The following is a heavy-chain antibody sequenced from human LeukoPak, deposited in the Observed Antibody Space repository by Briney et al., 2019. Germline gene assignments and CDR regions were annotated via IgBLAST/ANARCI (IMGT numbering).Heavy chain of an antibody. J-gene: IGHJ4*02. D-gene: IGHD5-18*01. CDR3: AKDLRGYSYGYQIDY. V-gene: IGHV3-23*01. Sequence: GGSLRLSCAASGFTFSSYAVSWVRQAPGKGLEWVSAISRSGGSTYYADSVKGRFTISRDNSKNTLYLQMNSLRAEDTAVYYCAKDLRGYSYGYQIDYWGQGTLVTVSS. CDR1: GFTFSSYA. CDR2: ISRSGGST.